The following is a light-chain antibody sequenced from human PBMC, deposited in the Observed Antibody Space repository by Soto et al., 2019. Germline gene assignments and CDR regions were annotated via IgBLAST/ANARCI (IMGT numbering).Light chain of an antibody. V-gene: IGKV3-20*01. J-gene: IGKJ1*01. CDR2: GAS. CDR1: QSVSTTY. Sequence: EIVLTQSPGTLSLSPGERATLSCRASQSVSTTYVAWYQQKPGQAPRLLIYGASSRATGISDRFSGSGSGTACILSISRQEPYDFAVYYCQQHCNSQWTFCQGTKVEV. CDR3: QQHCNSQWT.